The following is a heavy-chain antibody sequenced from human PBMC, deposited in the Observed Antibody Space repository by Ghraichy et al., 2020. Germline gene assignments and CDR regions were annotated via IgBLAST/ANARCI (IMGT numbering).Heavy chain of an antibody. V-gene: IGHV3-73*01. J-gene: IGHJ4*02. CDR2: VRSKADNYET. D-gene: IGHD4-11*01. CDR3: SRQTDSCHDY. CDR1: GFTFSGSH. Sequence: GESLNISCTASGFTFSGSHMHWVRQASGRGLEWVGHVRSKADNYETAYAASVKGRFTISRDDSKDTAYLHMNSLETEDQAINYCSRQTDSCHDYWGQGIQVTVSS.